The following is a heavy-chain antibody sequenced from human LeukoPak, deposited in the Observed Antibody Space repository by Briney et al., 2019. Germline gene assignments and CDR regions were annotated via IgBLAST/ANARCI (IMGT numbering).Heavy chain of an antibody. D-gene: IGHD3-10*01. Sequence: GGSLRLSCAASGFTFSNYGVHWVRQAPGKGLEWVSFIRFDGSNKYYADSVKGRFTISRDNSKNTLSLQMNSLRPDDTAVYYCTRAGGLVRGVHYYYYMDVWGKGTTVTISS. CDR3: TRAGGLVRGVHYYYYMDV. J-gene: IGHJ6*03. V-gene: IGHV3-30*02. CDR2: IRFDGSNK. CDR1: GFTFSNYG.